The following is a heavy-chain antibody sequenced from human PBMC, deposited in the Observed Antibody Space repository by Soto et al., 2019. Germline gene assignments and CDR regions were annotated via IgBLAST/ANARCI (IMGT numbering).Heavy chain of an antibody. CDR2: IYYSGST. J-gene: IGHJ4*02. V-gene: IGHV4-59*08. CDR1: GGSISSYY. Sequence: SETLSLTCTVSGGSISSYYWSWIRQPPGKGLEWIGYIYYSGSTNYNPSLKSRVTISVDTSKNQFSLKLSSVTAADTAVYYCASSYHYGDYPYYFDYWGQGTLVTVSS. D-gene: IGHD4-17*01. CDR3: ASSYHYGDYPYYFDY.